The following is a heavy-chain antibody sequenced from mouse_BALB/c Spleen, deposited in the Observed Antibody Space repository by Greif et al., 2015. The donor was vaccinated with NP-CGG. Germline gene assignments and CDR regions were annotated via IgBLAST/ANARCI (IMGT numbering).Heavy chain of an antibody. CDR2: INRHGGST. D-gene: IGHD1-1*01. V-gene: IGHV5-6-2*01. Sequence: EVHLVESGGGLVKLGGSLKLSCAASGFTLRSYYMSWVRQTPAKRLELVAAINRHGGSTYYPDTVKGRFTISRATAKNTLDLQMSRLKAEDAAVYYCERHGSSEAWFAYWGQGTLVTGSA. CDR1: GFTLRSYY. J-gene: IGHJ3*01. CDR3: ERHGSSEAWFAY.